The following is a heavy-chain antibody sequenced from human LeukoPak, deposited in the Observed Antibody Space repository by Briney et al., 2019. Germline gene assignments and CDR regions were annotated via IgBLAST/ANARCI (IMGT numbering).Heavy chain of an antibody. D-gene: IGHD3-10*01. CDR3: ARIRINLDDYYYYYGMDV. Sequence: GASVKVSCKASGYTFTGYYMHWVRQAPGQGLEWMGWINPNSGGTNYAQKFQGRVTMTRDTSISTAYMELSRLRSDDTAVYYCARIRINLDDYYYYYGMDVWGQGTTVTVSS. J-gene: IGHJ6*02. CDR2: INPNSGGT. CDR1: GYTFTGYY. V-gene: IGHV1-2*02.